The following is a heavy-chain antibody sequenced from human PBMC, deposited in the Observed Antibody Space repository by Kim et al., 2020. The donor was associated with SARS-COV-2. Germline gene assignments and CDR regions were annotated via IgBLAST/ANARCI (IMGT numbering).Heavy chain of an antibody. CDR3: ASLLTDYSGSSYGYYFDD. V-gene: IGHV4-59*01. D-gene: IGHD3-22*01. Sequence: LKSRVTISVDTSKNQFSLKLSSVTAADTAVYYCASLLTDYSGSSYGYYFDDWGQGTLVTVSS. J-gene: IGHJ4*02.